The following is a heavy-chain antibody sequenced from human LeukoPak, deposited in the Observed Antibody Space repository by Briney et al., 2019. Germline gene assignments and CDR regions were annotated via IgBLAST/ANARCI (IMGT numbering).Heavy chain of an antibody. V-gene: IGHV3-49*04. CDR2: IRSKAYGGTT. Sequence: GGSLRLSCAASGFTFSSYWMHWVRQAPGKGLEWVGFIRSKAYGGTTEYAASVKGRFTISRDDSKSIAYLQMNSLKTEDTAVYYCTRYPTEEMAPDYWGQGTLVTVSS. CDR1: GFTFSSYW. CDR3: TRYPTEEMAPDY. D-gene: IGHD5-24*01. J-gene: IGHJ4*02.